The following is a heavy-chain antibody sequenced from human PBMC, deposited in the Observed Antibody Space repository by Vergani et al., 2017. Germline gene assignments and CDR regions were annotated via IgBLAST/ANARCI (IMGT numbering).Heavy chain of an antibody. CDR2: IYYSGST. Sequence: QLQLQESGPGLVKPSETLSLTCTVSGGSISSSRSYWGWIRQTPGKGLDWIGSIYYSGSTYYNPSLKSRVTISVDTSKNQFSLNLSSVTAADTAVYYCGRHPIYGSGKXFDLWGRGTLVTVSS. CDR3: GRHPIYGSGKXFDL. J-gene: IGHJ2*01. V-gene: IGHV4-39*01. D-gene: IGHD3-10*01. CDR1: GGSISSSRSY.